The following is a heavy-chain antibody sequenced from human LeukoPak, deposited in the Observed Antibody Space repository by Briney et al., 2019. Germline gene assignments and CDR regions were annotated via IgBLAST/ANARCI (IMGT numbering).Heavy chain of an antibody. J-gene: IGHJ4*02. CDR2: INHSGST. CDR3: ARLNYDYVWGSYRPFFDY. CDR1: GGSISSYY. Sequence: SETLSLTCTVSGGSISSYYWSWIRQPAGKGLEWIGEINHSGSTNYNPSLKSRVTISVDTSKNQFSLKLSSVTAADTAVYYCARLNYDYVWGSYRPFFDYWGQGTLVTVSS. V-gene: IGHV4-34*01. D-gene: IGHD3-16*02.